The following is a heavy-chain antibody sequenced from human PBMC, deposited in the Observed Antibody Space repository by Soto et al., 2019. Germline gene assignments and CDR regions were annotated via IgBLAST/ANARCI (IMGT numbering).Heavy chain of an antibody. D-gene: IGHD3-3*01. CDR2: ISAYNGNT. J-gene: IGHJ6*02. CDR3: ARDRGRTYYDFWSGYYGDDRHYYYYGMDV. CDR1: GYTFTSYG. Sequence: GASVKVSCKASGYTFTSYGISWVRQAPGQGLERMGWISAYNGNTNYAQKLQGRVTMTTDTSTSTAYMELRSLRSDDTAVYYCARDRGRTYYDFWSGYYGDDRHYYYYGMDVWGQGTTVTVSS. V-gene: IGHV1-18*01.